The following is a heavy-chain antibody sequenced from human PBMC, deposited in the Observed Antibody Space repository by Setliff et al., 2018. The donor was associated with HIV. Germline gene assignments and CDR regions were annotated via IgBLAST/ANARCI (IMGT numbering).Heavy chain of an antibody. CDR2: IIPIFDTT. V-gene: IGHV1-69*06. J-gene: IGHJ3*01. Sequence: SVKVSCKASGGTFENYAISWVRQAPGQGLEWMGKIIPIFDTTIYAEKFQGRITISADKSTATAYLELNSLRSEDSAIYYCARLIPSAYFGPRQDASDVWGQGARVTVSS. CDR1: GGTFENYA. CDR3: ARLIPSAYFGPRQDASDV. D-gene: IGHD2-21*01.